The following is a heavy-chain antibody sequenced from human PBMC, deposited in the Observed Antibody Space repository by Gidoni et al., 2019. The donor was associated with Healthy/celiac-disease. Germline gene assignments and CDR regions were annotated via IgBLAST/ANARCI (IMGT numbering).Heavy chain of an antibody. CDR3: ARRTLTTGWFDP. D-gene: IGHD1-1*01. Sequence: QLQLQESGPGLVKPSETLSLPCTVSGGSISSSSYYWGWIRQPPGKGLEWIGSIYYSGSTYYNPSLKSRVTISVDTSKNQFSLKLSSVTAADTAVYYCARRTLTTGWFDPWGQGTLVTVSS. V-gene: IGHV4-39*01. CDR1: GGSISSSSYY. CDR2: IYYSGST. J-gene: IGHJ5*02.